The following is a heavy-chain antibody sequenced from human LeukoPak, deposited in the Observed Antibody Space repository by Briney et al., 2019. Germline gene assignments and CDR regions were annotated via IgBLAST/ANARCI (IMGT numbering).Heavy chain of an antibody. Sequence: SSETLSLTCAVYGGSFSGYYWSWIRQPPGKGLEWIGEINHSGSTNYNPSLKSRVTISVDTSKNQFSLKLSSVTAADTAVYYCARQSTMIVVAYNWFDPWGQGTLVTVSS. CDR1: GGSFSGYY. V-gene: IGHV4-34*01. J-gene: IGHJ5*02. D-gene: IGHD3-22*01. CDR2: INHSGST. CDR3: ARQSTMIVVAYNWFDP.